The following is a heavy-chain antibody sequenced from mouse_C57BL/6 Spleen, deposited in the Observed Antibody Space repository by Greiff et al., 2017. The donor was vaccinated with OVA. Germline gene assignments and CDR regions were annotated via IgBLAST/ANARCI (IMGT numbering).Heavy chain of an antibody. J-gene: IGHJ4*01. CDR1: GYTFTSYW. D-gene: IGHD1-1*01. CDR3: ARKLRYYAMDY. V-gene: IGHV1-69*01. CDR2: IDPSDSYT. Sequence: QVQLQQPGAELVMPGASVKLSCKASGYTFTSYWMHWVKQRPGQGLEWIGEIDPSDSYTNYNQKFNGKSTLTVDKSSSTAYMQLSSLTSEDSAVYYCARKLRYYAMDYWGQGTSVTVSS.